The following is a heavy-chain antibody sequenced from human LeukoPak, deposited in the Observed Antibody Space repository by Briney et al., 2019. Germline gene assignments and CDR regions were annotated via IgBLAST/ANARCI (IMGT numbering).Heavy chain of an antibody. D-gene: IGHD5-18*01. CDR3: ARDRGYSYGQMGNWFDP. J-gene: IGHJ5*02. CDR1: GYTFTCYY. Sequence: ASVKVSCKASGYTFTCYYMHWVRQAPGQGLEWMGWINPNSGGTNYAQKFQGRVTMTRDTSISTAYMELSRLRSDDAAVYYCARDRGYSYGQMGNWFDPWGQGTLVTVSS. CDR2: INPNSGGT. V-gene: IGHV1-2*02.